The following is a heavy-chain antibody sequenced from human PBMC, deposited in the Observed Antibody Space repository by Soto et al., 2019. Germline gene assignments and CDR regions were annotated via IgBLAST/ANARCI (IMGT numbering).Heavy chain of an antibody. CDR3: ARVPGSYYSSDAFDI. D-gene: IGHD3-10*01. J-gene: IGHJ3*02. V-gene: IGHV3-33*01. Sequence: QVQLAESGGGVVQPGRSLRLSCAASGFTFSSYGMHWVRQAPGKGLEWVAVIWYDGSNKYYADSVKGRFTISRDNSKNTLELQMNSLRAEDTAVYYCARVPGSYYSSDAFDIWGQGTMVTVSS. CDR2: IWYDGSNK. CDR1: GFTFSSYG.